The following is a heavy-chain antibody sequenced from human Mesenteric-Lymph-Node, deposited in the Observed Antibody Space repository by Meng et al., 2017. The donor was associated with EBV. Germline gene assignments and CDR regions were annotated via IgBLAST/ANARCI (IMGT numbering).Heavy chain of an antibody. CDR3: ARHIPHLDYFDY. CDR2: MFYSGNT. CDR1: GGSIRSSSHS. D-gene: IGHD2-21*01. Sequence: QRLRQESGPGLVKPSGTLSLTCNVAGGSIRSSSHSWGGIRQPPGKGLGWSGSMFYSGNTYYNSSLKSRVSISVDTSRDQFALKLSSVTAADTAVYYCARHIPHLDYFDYWGQGTLVTVSS. J-gene: IGHJ4*02. V-gene: IGHV4-39*01.